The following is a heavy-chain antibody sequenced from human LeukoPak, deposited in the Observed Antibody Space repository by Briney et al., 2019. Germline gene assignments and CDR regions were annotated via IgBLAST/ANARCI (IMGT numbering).Heavy chain of an antibody. CDR1: GGSISSSSYY. J-gene: IGHJ5*02. CDR3: ARDARRVMTTVTPPGYWFDP. CDR2: IYYSGST. Sequence: SSETLSLTCTVSGGSISSSSYYWGWIRQPPGKGLEWIGSIYYSGSTYYNPSLKSRVTISVDTSKNQFSLKLSSVTAADTAVYYCARDARRVMTTVTPPGYWFDPWGQGTLVTVSS. V-gene: IGHV4-39*07. D-gene: IGHD4-17*01.